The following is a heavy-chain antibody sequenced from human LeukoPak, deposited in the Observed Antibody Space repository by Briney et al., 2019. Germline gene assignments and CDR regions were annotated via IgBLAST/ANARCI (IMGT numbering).Heavy chain of an antibody. J-gene: IGHJ4*02. V-gene: IGHV3-48*03. CDR1: GFTFSSYE. D-gene: IGHD6-19*01. Sequence: GGSLRLSCTASGFTFSSYEMNWVRQAPGKGLEWVSYISSGTTTIYYADSVKGRFTISRDNAKNSLYLQMNSLRDEDTAVYYCARARGAGPGGHFDYWGQGTLVTVSS. CDR3: ARARGAGPGGHFDY. CDR2: ISSGTTTI.